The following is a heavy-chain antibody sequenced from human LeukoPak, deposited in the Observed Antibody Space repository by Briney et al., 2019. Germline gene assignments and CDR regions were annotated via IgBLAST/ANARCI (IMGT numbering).Heavy chain of an antibody. J-gene: IGHJ4*02. CDR1: GGSISSYY. D-gene: IGHD5-18*01. CDR2: IYYSGST. CDR3: ATSYSYGSFDY. V-gene: IGHV4-59*01. Sequence: SETLSLTCTVSGGSISSYYCSWSRQPPGKGLEWIGYIYYSGSTNYNPSLKSRVTISVDTSKNQFSLKLSSVTAADTAVYYCATSYSYGSFDYWGQGTLVTVSS.